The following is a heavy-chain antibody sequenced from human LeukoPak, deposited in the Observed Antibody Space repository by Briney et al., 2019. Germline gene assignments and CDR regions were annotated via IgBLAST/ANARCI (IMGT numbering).Heavy chain of an antibody. D-gene: IGHD3-10*01. CDR1: GGSISSYY. CDR3: ATTLGSGSVNYLFDY. Sequence: SETLSLTCTVSGGSISSYYWSWIRQPPGKGLEWIGYIYYSGSTNYNPPLKSRVTISIDTSKKQFSLKLSSVTAADTAVYYCATTLGSGSVNYLFDYWGQGTLVTVSS. V-gene: IGHV4-59*01. CDR2: IYYSGST. J-gene: IGHJ4*02.